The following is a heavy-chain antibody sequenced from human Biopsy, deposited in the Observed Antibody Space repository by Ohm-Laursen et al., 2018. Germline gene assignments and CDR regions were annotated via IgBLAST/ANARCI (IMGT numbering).Heavy chain of an antibody. Sequence: SVKVSCNASGYTFTSHDINWVRQATGQGLEWMGWMSPNTGNTVYAQRFQDRVTMTSDTSTGTAYMGLTSLTSDDTAVYFCARWETTLGRSLDSWGQGTLVAVSS. CDR1: GYTFTSHD. CDR2: MSPNTGNT. CDR3: ARWETTLGRSLDS. V-gene: IGHV1-8*01. D-gene: IGHD1-26*01. J-gene: IGHJ4*02.